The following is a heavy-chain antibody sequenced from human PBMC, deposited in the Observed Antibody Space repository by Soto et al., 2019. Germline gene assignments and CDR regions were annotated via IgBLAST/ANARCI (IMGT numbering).Heavy chain of an antibody. Sequence: QVQLQQWGAGLLKPSETLSLTCAVYGGSFSGYYWRWIRQPPGKGLEWIGEINHSGSTNYNPSLKSRVTISVDTSKNQFSPKLSSVTAADTAVYYCARGIKRYYGSGNNWFDPWGQGTLVTVSS. V-gene: IGHV4-34*01. D-gene: IGHD3-10*01. CDR3: ARGIKRYYGSGNNWFDP. CDR1: GGSFSGYY. J-gene: IGHJ5*02. CDR2: INHSGST.